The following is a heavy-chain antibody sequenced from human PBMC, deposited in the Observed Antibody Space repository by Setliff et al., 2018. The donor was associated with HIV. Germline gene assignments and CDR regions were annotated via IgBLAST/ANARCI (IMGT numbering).Heavy chain of an antibody. J-gene: IGHJ4*02. CDR2: ISGTDNTI. CDR3: AREEPFWNGYYYTYYFDS. Sequence: GGSLRLSCAASGFTFSSYEMNWVRQAPGKGLEWVSYISGTDNTIYYADSVKGRFTISRDIAKNSLYLQMNSLRVEDTAVYYCAREEPFWNGYYYTYYFDSWGQGTLVTVSS. D-gene: IGHD3-3*01. V-gene: IGHV3-48*03. CDR1: GFTFSSYE.